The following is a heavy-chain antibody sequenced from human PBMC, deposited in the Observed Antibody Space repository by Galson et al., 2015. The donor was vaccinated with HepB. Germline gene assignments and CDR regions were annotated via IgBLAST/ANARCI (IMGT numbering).Heavy chain of an antibody. CDR2: ISGSGGST. CDR3: AKDTMVRGVMRALFDY. J-gene: IGHJ4*02. D-gene: IGHD3-10*01. CDR1: GFTFSTYA. V-gene: IGHV3-23*01. Sequence: SLRLSCAASGFTFSTYAMSWVRQAPGKGLEWVSGISGSGGSTYYTDSVKGRFTISRDNSKNTLYLQMNSLRAEDTAVYYCAKDTMVRGVMRALFDYWGQGTLVTVSS.